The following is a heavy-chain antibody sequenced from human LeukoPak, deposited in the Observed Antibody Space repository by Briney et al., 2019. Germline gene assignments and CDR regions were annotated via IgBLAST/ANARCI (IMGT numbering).Heavy chain of an antibody. Sequence: PGASVKVSCKASGGTFSSYAISWVRQAPGQGLEWMGGIIPIFGTANYAQKFQGRVTITADESTSTAYMELSSLRSEDTAVYYCARANGYSSSQYYFDYWGQGTLVTVSS. V-gene: IGHV1-69*13. D-gene: IGHD6-13*01. J-gene: IGHJ4*02. CDR1: GGTFSSYA. CDR3: ARANGYSSSQYYFDY. CDR2: IIPIFGTA.